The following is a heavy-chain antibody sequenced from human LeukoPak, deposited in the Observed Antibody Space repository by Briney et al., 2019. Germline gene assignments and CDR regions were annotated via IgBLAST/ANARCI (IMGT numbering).Heavy chain of an antibody. V-gene: IGHV3-30*03. Sequence: GRSLRLSCAASGFTFDDYAMHWVRQAPGKGLEWVAVISHDGNNKHYADSVKGRFTISRDNSKNTLYLQMNSLRPEDTAVYSCARDRKSTWSFDYWGQGILVTVSS. D-gene: IGHD6-13*01. CDR3: ARDRKSTWSFDY. CDR1: GFTFDDYA. CDR2: ISHDGNNK. J-gene: IGHJ4*02.